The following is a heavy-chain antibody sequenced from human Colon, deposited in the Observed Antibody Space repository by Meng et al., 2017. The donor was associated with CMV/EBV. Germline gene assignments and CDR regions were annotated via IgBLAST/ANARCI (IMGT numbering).Heavy chain of an antibody. CDR1: GFNFHEYS. CDR3: ARDHEFGTYYYDSSSYGLDY. Sequence: GESLKISCVTSGFNFHEYSMHWVRRAPGKGLEWVSSISGSGDSTYYADSVKGRFTISRDNSKNTLYVQMNSLRAEDTAVYYCARDHEFGTYYYDSSSYGLDYWGQGTLVTVSS. CDR2: ISGSGDST. D-gene: IGHD3-22*01. J-gene: IGHJ4*02. V-gene: IGHV3-23*01.